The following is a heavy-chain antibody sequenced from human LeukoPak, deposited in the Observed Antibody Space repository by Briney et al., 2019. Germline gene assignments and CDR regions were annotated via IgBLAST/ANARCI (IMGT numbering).Heavy chain of an antibody. D-gene: IGHD5-12*01. CDR2: ISGSGGST. J-gene: IGHJ4*02. CDR1: GFTFSSYG. V-gene: IGHV3-23*01. CDR3: AKERGYSGYDCDY. Sequence: GGSLRLSCAASGFTFSSYGMSWVRQAPGKGPEWDSGISGSGGSTYYADSARGRFTISRDNSKNTLYLQMNSLRAEDTAVYYCAKERGYSGYDCDYWGQGTLVTVSS.